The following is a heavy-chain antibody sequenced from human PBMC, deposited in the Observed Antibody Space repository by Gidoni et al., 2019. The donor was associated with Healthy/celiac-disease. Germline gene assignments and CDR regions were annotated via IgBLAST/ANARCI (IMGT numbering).Heavy chain of an antibody. V-gene: IGHV4-31*03. CDR3: ARAMYIYGMDV. Sequence: HVQLQDSGPGLVKPSQPLSLTCTVSGRSIRRGGYYWSWLRQLPGKVLEWIGYIYYRGSNYYNPSLKSRVTISVDTAKNQFSLKLSSVTAADTAVYYCARAMYIYGMDVWGQGTTVTVSS. CDR1: GRSIRRGGYY. CDR2: IYYRGSN. J-gene: IGHJ6*02. D-gene: IGHD3-10*02.